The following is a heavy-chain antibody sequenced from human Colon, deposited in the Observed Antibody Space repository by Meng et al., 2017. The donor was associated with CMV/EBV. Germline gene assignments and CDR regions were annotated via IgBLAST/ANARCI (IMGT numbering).Heavy chain of an antibody. Sequence: FIAYGMHWVRQLPGKGLEWVAFIRFGGSKTYYADSVKGRFAISRDNSRNTLSLQMPSLRGEDTAVYHCAKASGEGCNTPSCYAFESWGQGVLVTVSS. J-gene: IGHJ5*01. V-gene: IGHV3-30*02. CDR3: AKASGEGCNTPSCYAFES. CDR1: FIAYG. D-gene: IGHD2-2*01. CDR2: IRFGGSKT.